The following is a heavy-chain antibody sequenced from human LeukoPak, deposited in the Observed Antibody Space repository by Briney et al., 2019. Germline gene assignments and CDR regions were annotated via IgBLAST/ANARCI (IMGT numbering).Heavy chain of an antibody. CDR1: GYTFTSYY. CDR2: INPSGGSI. D-gene: IGHD2-2*01. Sequence: GASVKVSCKASGYTFTSYYMHWVRQAPGQGLAWMGIINPSGGSISYAKKFQGRVTMTRDTSTSPVYMELSSMRSEDTAVYYCATMSTYCSSTSCSYWGQGPLVTVSS. CDR3: ATMSTYCSSTSCSY. J-gene: IGHJ4*02. V-gene: IGHV1-46*01.